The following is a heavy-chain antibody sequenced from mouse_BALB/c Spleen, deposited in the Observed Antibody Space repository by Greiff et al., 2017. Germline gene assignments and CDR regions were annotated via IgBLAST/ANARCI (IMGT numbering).Heavy chain of an antibody. CDR2: ISSGGST. Sequence: EVQLVESGGGLVKPGGSLKLSCAASGFTFSSYAMSWVRQTPEKRLEWVASISSGGSTDYPDSVKGRFTISRDNARNILYLQMSSLRSEDTAMYYCSRCPMITPGGDYWGQGTSVTVSS. J-gene: IGHJ4*01. CDR3: SRCPMITPGGDY. V-gene: IGHV5-6-5*01. D-gene: IGHD2-4*01. CDR1: GFTFSSYA.